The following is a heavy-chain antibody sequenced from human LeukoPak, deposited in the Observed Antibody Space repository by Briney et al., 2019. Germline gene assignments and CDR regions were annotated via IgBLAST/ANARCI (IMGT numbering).Heavy chain of an antibody. J-gene: IGHJ4*02. CDR3: ARDESIAVAGTFDY. Sequence: SVKVSCKASGGTFSSYAISWVRQAPGQGLERMGRIIPILGIANYAQKLQGRVTMTTDTSTSTAYMELRSLRSDDTAVYYCARDESIAVAGTFDYWGQGTLVTVSS. V-gene: IGHV1-69*04. CDR2: IIPILGIA. D-gene: IGHD6-19*01. CDR1: GGTFSSYA.